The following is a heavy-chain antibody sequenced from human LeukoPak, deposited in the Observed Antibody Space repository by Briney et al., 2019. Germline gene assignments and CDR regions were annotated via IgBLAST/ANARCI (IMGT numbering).Heavy chain of an antibody. CDR3: ARDDAIRAFDY. CDR1: GFTFSSYA. J-gene: IGHJ4*02. CDR2: LYSGGKT. D-gene: IGHD3-10*01. Sequence: GGSLRLSCAASGFTFSSYAMSWVRQAPGKGLEWVSVLYSGGKTYYADSVKGRFTISRDNSKNTLFLQMNSLRPEDTAVYYCARDDAIRAFDYWGQGTPVTVSS. V-gene: IGHV3-66*02.